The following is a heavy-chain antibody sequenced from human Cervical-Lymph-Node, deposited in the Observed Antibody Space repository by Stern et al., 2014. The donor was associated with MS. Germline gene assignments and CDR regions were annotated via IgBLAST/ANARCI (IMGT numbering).Heavy chain of an antibody. Sequence: VQLVQSGAEVKKPGESLKISCKRSGYSFTIYYIAWVRQMPGKGLEWMGVISPYDSDTTASPSFQGQVAISADKSITTAYLQWSSLRASDTAMYYCARHVQGFDYWGQGTLVTVSS. V-gene: IGHV5-51*01. J-gene: IGHJ4*02. CDR3: ARHVQGFDY. CDR2: ISPYDSDT. CDR1: GYSFTIYY.